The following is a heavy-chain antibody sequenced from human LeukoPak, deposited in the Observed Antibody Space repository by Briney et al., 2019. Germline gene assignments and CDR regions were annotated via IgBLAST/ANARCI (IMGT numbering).Heavy chain of an antibody. Sequence: SVKVSCKVSGGTFSYAISWVRQAPGQGLEWMGGNIPILGTTDYAQNFQGRVTFTTDESTSTAYMELSSLRSEDTAVYYCARGAWGYSYGYHNYWGQGTLVTVSS. CDR1: GGTFSYA. D-gene: IGHD5-18*01. J-gene: IGHJ4*02. CDR3: ARGAWGYSYGYHNY. CDR2: NIPILGTT. V-gene: IGHV1-69*05.